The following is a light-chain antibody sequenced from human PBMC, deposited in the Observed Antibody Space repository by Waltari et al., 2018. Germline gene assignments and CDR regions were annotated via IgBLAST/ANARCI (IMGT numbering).Light chain of an antibody. J-gene: IGLJ3*02. V-gene: IGLV1-44*01. CDR2: SKN. CDR1: SSNIGSST. Sequence: QSVLTQPPSASGTPGKRVTISCSGSSSNIGSSTVNWYQQLPGTAPKLLIYSKNQRPSGVPDRFSGSKSGTSASLAISGLQSEDEDDYYCAAWDDSLNGWVFGGGTKLTVL. CDR3: AAWDDSLNGWV.